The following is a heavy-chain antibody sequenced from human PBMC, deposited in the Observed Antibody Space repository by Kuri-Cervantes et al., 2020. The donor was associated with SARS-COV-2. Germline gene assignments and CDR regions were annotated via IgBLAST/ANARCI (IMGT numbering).Heavy chain of an antibody. J-gene: IGHJ6*02. D-gene: IGHD2-8*02. Sequence: GGSLRLSCAASGFTFSSYSMNWVRQAPGKGLEWVSYISSSSSTIYYADSVKGRFTISRDNAKNSLYLQMNSLRDEDTAVYYCARDTGGTMIYYYYYYGMDVWGQGTTVTVSS. CDR3: ARDTGGTMIYYYYYYGMDV. V-gene: IGHV3-48*02. CDR2: ISSSSSTI. CDR1: GFTFSSYS.